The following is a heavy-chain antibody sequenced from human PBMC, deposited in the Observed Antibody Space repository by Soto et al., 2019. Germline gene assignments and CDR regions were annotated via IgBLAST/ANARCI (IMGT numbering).Heavy chain of an antibody. J-gene: IGHJ3*02. CDR3: ARNGYNGVTNDAFDI. CDR1: GGSISGSY. V-gene: IGHV4-59*01. Sequence: QVQLQESGPGLVKPSETLSLTCTVSGGSISGSYWSWIRQPPGKGLEWIGYMYYSGSTNYNPSLKSRVTISVDTSKNQFSLKVSSVTAADTAMYYCARNGYNGVTNDAFDIWGQGTMVTVSS. D-gene: IGHD5-18*01. CDR2: MYYSGST.